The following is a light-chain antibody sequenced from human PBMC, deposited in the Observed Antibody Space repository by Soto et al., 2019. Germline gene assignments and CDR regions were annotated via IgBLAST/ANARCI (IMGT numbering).Light chain of an antibody. V-gene: IGKV1-5*01. Sequence: DIQMTQSPSTLSGSVGDRVTITCRASQTISSWLAWYQQKPGKAPKLLIYDASSLESGVPSRFSGSGSGTEFSLTISRLQPDDFTTYYCQHSYNIPLTFGGGTKVDIK. CDR3: QHSYNIPLT. CDR2: DAS. J-gene: IGKJ4*01. CDR1: QTISSW.